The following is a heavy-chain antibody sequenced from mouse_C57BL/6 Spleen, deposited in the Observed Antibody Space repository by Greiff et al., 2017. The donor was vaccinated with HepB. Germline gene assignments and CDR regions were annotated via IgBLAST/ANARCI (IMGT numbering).Heavy chain of an antibody. V-gene: IGHV5-4*01. Sequence: DVMLVESGGGLVKPGGSLKLSCAASGFTFSSYAMSWVRQTPEKRLEWVATISDGGSYTYYPDNVKGRFTISRDNAKNNLYLQMSHLKSEDTAMYYCARDYSNYAFAYWGQGTLVTVSA. CDR2: ISDGGSYT. J-gene: IGHJ3*01. CDR1: GFTFSSYA. D-gene: IGHD2-5*01. CDR3: ARDYSNYAFAY.